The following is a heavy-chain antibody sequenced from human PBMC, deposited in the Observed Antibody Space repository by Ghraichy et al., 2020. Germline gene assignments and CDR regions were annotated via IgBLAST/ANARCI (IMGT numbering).Heavy chain of an antibody. CDR3: ARGSTVVRFYYYDGMDV. V-gene: IGHV3-48*02. CDR2: ITSSGSFI. D-gene: IGHD4-23*01. CDR1: GFTFSGYS. Sequence: GGSLRLSCVGSGFTFSGYSMTWVRQSPGKGLEWVSYITSSGSFISYADSVKGRFTISRDNAQNSLYLQMNSLRDEDTALYFCARGSTVVRFYYYDGMDVWGQGTKVTVSS. J-gene: IGHJ6*02.